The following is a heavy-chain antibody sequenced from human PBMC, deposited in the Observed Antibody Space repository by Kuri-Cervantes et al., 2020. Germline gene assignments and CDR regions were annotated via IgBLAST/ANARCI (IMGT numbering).Heavy chain of an antibody. Sequence: GGSLRLSCAASGFTFSSYSMNWVRQAPGKGLEWVSSISSSSSYIYYADSVKGRFNISRDNAKNSLYLQMNSLRAEDTAVYYCARDLPQDFWSAKSRGWFYYWGQGTLVTVSS. CDR1: GFTFSSYS. J-gene: IGHJ4*02. D-gene: IGHD3-3*01. CDR2: ISSSSSYI. V-gene: IGHV3-21*01. CDR3: ARDLPQDFWSAKSRGWFYY.